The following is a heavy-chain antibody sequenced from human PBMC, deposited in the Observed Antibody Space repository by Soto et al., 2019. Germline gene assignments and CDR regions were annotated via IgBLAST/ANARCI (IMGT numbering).Heavy chain of an antibody. CDR3: ARDSGPSPVDAFDI. D-gene: IGHD1-26*01. V-gene: IGHV3-23*01. CDR2: ISGSSDTI. J-gene: IGHJ3*02. Sequence: PWGSLRLSCATSGFIFITYAIIFFRQSPLKWLEWASHISGSSDTIFYAESVKGRFTISRDNSKNTLYLEMNSLRVEDTALYYCARDSGPSPVDAFDIWGQGTMVTVSS. CDR1: GFIFITYA.